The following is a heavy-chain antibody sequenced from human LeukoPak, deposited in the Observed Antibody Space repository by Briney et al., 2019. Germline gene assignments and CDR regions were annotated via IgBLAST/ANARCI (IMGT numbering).Heavy chain of an antibody. CDR1: GFTFSTYA. J-gene: IGHJ4*02. D-gene: IGHD6-13*01. Sequence: PGGSQRLSCAASGFTFSTYAMSWIRQAPGKGLEWVSALSGSGATTYYADSVKGRFTISRDNSKNTLYLQMNSLRAEDTAVYYCAKAESSSWLPYYWGQGTLVTVSS. CDR2: LSGSGATT. V-gene: IGHV3-23*01. CDR3: AKAESSSWLPYY.